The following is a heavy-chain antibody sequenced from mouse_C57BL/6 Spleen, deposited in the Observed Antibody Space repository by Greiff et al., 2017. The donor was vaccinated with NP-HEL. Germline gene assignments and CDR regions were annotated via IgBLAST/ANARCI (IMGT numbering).Heavy chain of an antibody. Sequence: QVQLKQSGAELVRPGTSVKVSCKASGYAFTNYLIEWVKQRPGQGLEWIGVINPGSGGTNYNEKFKGKATLTADKSSSTAYMQLSSLTSEDSAVYFCARVGMSELEYFDYWGQGTTLTVSS. CDR2: INPGSGGT. V-gene: IGHV1-54*01. D-gene: IGHD1-3*01. CDR3: ARVGMSELEYFDY. J-gene: IGHJ2*01. CDR1: GYAFTNYL.